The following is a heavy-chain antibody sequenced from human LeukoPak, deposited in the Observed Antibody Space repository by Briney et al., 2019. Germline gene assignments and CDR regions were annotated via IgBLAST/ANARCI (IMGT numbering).Heavy chain of an antibody. CDR2: ISAYNGNT. CDR3: ARDAREVLLWFGEFSR. J-gene: IGHJ4*02. V-gene: IGHV1-18*01. Sequence: ASVKVSCKASGYTFTSHGISWVRQAPGQGLEWMGWISAYNGNTNYAQKLQGRVTMTTDTSTTTAYMELRGLRSDDTAVYYCARDAREVLLWFGEFSRWGQGTLVTVSS. D-gene: IGHD3-10*01. CDR1: GYTFTSHG.